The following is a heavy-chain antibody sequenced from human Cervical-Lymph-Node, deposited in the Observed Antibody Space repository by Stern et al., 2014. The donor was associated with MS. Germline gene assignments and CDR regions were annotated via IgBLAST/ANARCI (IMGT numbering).Heavy chain of an antibody. J-gene: IGHJ4*02. D-gene: IGHD6-19*01. V-gene: IGHV1-69*01. CDR3: ARGRSSGRAPESFDY. CDR2: ISPIFGAA. CDR1: GGTFSSYA. Sequence: VQLVESGAEVKKPGSSVKVSCKASGGTFSSYAFTWVRQAPGQGLEWMGGISPIFGAANYAQKFQGRVTITADESTSTAYMELSSLRSEDTAVYYCARGRSSGRAPESFDYWGQGTLVTISS.